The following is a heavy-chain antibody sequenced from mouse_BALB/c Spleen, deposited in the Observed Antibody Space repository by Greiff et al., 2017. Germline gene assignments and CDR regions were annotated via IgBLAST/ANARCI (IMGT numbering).Heavy chain of an antibody. CDR2: IWAGGST. D-gene: IGHD1-1*01. Sequence: VKLMESGPGLVAPSQSLSITCTVSGFSLTSYGVHWVRQPPGKGLEWLGVIWAGGSTNYNSALMSRLSISKDNSKSQVFLKMNSLQTDDTAMYYCARDDYYGSSFDVWGAGTTVTVSS. V-gene: IGHV2-9*02. CDR3: ARDDYYGSSFDV. CDR1: GFSLTSYG. J-gene: IGHJ1*01.